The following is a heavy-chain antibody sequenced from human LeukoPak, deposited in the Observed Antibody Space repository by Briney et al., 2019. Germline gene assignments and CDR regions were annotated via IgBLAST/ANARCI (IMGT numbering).Heavy chain of an antibody. CDR3: ASRPADSTWYGVFDY. D-gene: IGHD6-13*01. J-gene: IGHJ4*02. CDR2: IYYTGTT. CDR1: GGSISAYY. Sequence: SETLSLTCSVSGGSISAYYWSWIRQPPGKGLEWIGYIYYTGTTNYNPSLRSRVTMSVDTSRNQCSLRLSSVTAADTAIYYCASRPADSTWYGVFDYWSQGTLVTVSS. V-gene: IGHV4-59*01.